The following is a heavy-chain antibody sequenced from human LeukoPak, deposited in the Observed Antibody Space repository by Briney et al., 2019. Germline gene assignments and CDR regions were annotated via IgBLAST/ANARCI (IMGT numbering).Heavy chain of an antibody. CDR2: ISSRSTYI. CDR1: GFTFSNYS. V-gene: IGHV3-21*01. D-gene: IGHD3-16*01. CDR3: AKSTRAVMAMMDV. J-gene: IGHJ6*04. Sequence: GGSLRLSCAASGFTFSNYSMNWVRQAPGKGLEWVSSISSRSTYIYHADSVKGRFTISRDNAKNSLFLQMNSLRAEDTAVYFCAKSTRAVMAMMDVWGKGTTVTVFS.